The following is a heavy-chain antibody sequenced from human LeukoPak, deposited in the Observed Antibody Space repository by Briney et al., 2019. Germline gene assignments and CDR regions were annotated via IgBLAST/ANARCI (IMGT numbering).Heavy chain of an antibody. D-gene: IGHD6-13*01. CDR1: GFTFSSYA. J-gene: IGHJ4*02. CDR3: ARDRSVAAAGTPDY. V-gene: IGHV3-30*04. Sequence: GGSLRLSCAASGFTFSSYAMHWVRQAPGKGLEWVAVISYDGSNKYYADSVKGRFTISRDNSKNTLYLQMNSLRAEDTAVYYCARDRSVAAAGTPDYWGQGTLVTASS. CDR2: ISYDGSNK.